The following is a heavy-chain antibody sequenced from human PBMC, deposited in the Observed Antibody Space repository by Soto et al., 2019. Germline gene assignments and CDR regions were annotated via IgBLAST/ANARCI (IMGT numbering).Heavy chain of an antibody. D-gene: IGHD1-1*01. CDR3: ARGLTTLYHFDS. V-gene: IGHV4-31*02. Sequence: QVQLQESGPGLVKSSQTLSLTCSVSGGSISRSVYYWTWLRQHPGKGLEWIGHVYYAGSSYSNPSLRSRLSLSLDTSNNQFSLKLNSVTAADTAVYYCARGLTTLYHFDSWGKGTLVSVSS. CDR1: GGSISRSVYY. CDR2: VYYAGSS. J-gene: IGHJ4*02.